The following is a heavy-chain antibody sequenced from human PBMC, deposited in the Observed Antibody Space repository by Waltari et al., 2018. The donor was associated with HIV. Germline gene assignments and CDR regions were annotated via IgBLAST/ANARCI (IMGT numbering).Heavy chain of an antibody. J-gene: IGHJ5*02. CDR2: IKEDGSAK. D-gene: IGHD3-16*01. CDR1: GFSFSNDW. Sequence: EVQLVESGGGLVQPGGSLRLSCEASGFSFSNDWLSWVRQAPGKGLEWGANIKEDGSAKQYADSVRGRFSISRDNPKNLLFLQMNSLRGDDTAVYYCARDHGGGWLTAWGQGTLVSVSS. CDR3: ARDHGGGWLTA. V-gene: IGHV3-7*01.